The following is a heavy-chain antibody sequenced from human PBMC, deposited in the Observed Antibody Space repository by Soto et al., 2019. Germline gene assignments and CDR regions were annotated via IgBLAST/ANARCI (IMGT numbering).Heavy chain of an antibody. J-gene: IGHJ4*02. CDR1: GFTFSDYY. Sequence: GGSLRLSCAASGFTFSDYYMSWIRQAPGKGLEWVSYTSSSGSTIYNADSVKGRFTISRDNAKNSQYLQMNSLRAEDTAVYYCARIVSGIPYYFDYWGQGTLVTVSS. CDR3: ARIVSGIPYYFDY. D-gene: IGHD1-26*01. V-gene: IGHV3-11*01. CDR2: TSSSGSTI.